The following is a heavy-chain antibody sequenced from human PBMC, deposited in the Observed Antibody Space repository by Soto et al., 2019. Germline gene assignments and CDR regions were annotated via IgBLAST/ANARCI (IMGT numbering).Heavy chain of an antibody. CDR2: INAGNGNT. V-gene: IGHV1-3*01. CDR1: GYTFTSYA. J-gene: IGHJ3*02. Sequence: ASVKVSCKASGYTFTSYAMHWVRQAPGQRLEWMGWINAGNGNTKYSQKFQGRVTITRDTSASTAYMELSSLRSEDTDVYYCARAPDEYSSSSGAFDIWGQGTMVTVSS. D-gene: IGHD6-6*01. CDR3: ARAPDEYSSSSGAFDI.